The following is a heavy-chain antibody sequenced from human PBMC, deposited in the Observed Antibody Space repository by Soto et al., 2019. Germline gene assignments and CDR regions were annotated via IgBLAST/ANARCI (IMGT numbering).Heavy chain of an antibody. CDR1: GGSISSYY. CDR3: ARDQKSSGWPRDLQRWFDP. CDR2: IYYSGST. D-gene: IGHD6-19*01. Sequence: SETLSLTCTVSGGSISSYYWSWIRQPPGKGLEWIGYIYYSGSTNYNPSLKSRVTISVDTSKNQFSLKLSSVTAADTAVYYCARDQKSSGWPRDLQRWFDPWGQGTLVTVSS. J-gene: IGHJ5*02. V-gene: IGHV4-59*01.